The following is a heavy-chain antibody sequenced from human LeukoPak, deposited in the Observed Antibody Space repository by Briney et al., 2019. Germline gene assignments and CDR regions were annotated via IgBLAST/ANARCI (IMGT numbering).Heavy chain of an antibody. CDR3: AKDDRWLQFCC. CDR1: GFTFSSHG. D-gene: IGHD5-24*01. V-gene: IGHV3-23*01. J-gene: IGHJ4*02. Sequence: PGGSLRLSCVASGFTFSSHGMNWVRQAPGKGLEWVSGIIPSGHTTYYADSVRGRFTISRDNSRNTVYLQMNSLRAEDTAVYYCAKDDRWLQFCCWGQGTLATVSA. CDR2: IIPSGHTT.